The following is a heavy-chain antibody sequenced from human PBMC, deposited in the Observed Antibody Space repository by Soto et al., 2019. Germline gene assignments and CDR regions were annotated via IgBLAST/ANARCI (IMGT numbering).Heavy chain of an antibody. J-gene: IGHJ6*03. D-gene: IGHD3-3*01. Sequence: GGSLRLSCAASGFTFSSYAMSWVRQAPGKGLEWVSAISGSGGSTYYADSVKGRFTISRDNSKNTLYLQMNSLRAEDTAVYYCANPPLYYDFWSGYYRDKDYYYMDVWGKGTTVTVSS. CDR3: ANPPLYYDFWSGYYRDKDYYYMDV. V-gene: IGHV3-23*01. CDR1: GFTFSSYA. CDR2: ISGSGGST.